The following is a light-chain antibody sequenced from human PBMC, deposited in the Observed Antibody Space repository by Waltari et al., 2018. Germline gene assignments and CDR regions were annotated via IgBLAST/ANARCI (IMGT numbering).Light chain of an antibody. CDR1: PSDIGGYKF. CDR2: DVS. V-gene: IGLV2-8*01. J-gene: IGLJ2*01. Sequence: QSALTQPPSASGSPGQSVTISCTGTPSDIGGYKFVSWFQQHPGKAPKLVIYDVSERPSWVPDRFSGSKSGSTATLTVSGLQAEDEADYYCSSYGGKNNLIFGGGTTLTVL. CDR3: SSYGGKNNLI.